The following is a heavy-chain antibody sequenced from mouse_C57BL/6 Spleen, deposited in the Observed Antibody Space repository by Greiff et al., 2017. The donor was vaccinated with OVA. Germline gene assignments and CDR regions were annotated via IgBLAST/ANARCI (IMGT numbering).Heavy chain of an antibody. J-gene: IGHJ1*03. CDR3: ARALPYYGYFDV. D-gene: IGHD2-10*01. V-gene: IGHV3-6*01. Sequence: EVQLQQSGPGLVKPSQSLSLTCSVTGYSITSGYYWNWIRQFPGNKLEWMGYISYDGSNNYNPSLKNRISITRDTSKNQFFLKLNSVTTEDTATYYCARALPYYGYFDVWGTGTTVTVSS. CDR1: GYSITSGYY. CDR2: ISYDGSN.